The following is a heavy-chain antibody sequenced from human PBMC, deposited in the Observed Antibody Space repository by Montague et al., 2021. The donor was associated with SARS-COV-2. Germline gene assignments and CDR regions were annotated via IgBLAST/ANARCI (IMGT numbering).Heavy chain of an antibody. J-gene: IGHJ4*02. CDR2: TDWDDDK. Sequence: PALVTPTQTLTLTCTLSGLPLGTSGLCVGWIRQPPGKALEWPALTDWDDDKYYSPSLKTRLSISKDTSKNQVVLTMANMEPVDTATYYCARIPNDSWYVSYFDYWGQGILVTVSS. CDR1: GLPLGTSGLC. D-gene: IGHD6-13*01. V-gene: IGHV2-70*01. CDR3: ARIPNDSWYVSYFDY.